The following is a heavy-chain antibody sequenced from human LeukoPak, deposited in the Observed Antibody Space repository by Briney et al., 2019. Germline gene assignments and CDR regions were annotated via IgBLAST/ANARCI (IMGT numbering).Heavy chain of an antibody. Sequence: GGSLRLSCAASGFTFSTYAMIWVRQAPAKGLEPVSAISGSGGSTYYADSVKGRFTISRDNSKNTLYLQMNSLRAEDTAVYYCAQDLILGASNFDYWGQGTLVTVSS. D-gene: IGHD1-26*01. V-gene: IGHV3-23*01. CDR1: GFTFSTYA. CDR3: AQDLILGASNFDY. CDR2: ISGSGGST. J-gene: IGHJ4*02.